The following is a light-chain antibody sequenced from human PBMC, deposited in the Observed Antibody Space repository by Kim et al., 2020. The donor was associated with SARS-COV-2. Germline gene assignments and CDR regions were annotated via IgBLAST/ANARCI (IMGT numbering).Light chain of an antibody. CDR2: AAA. J-gene: IGKJ2*01. V-gene: IGKV1-39*01. CDR1: QSVNQF. CDR3: QQGYSTPYT. Sequence: DIQMTQSPSSLSASVGDRVSITCRASQSVNQFLNWYQQEAGKAPKLLIYAAATLQGGVPSRFSGSGSETEFTLTISSLQAEDFATYYCQQGYSTPYTFGQGTKLEI.